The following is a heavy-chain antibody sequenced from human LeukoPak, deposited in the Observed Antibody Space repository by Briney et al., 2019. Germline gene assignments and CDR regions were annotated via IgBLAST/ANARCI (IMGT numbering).Heavy chain of an antibody. V-gene: IGHV3-23*01. D-gene: IGHD2-2*01. CDR3: AKAVVGYCSSTSCYGLDY. CDR1: GFTFSSYA. Sequence: GGSLRLSCAASGFTFSSYAMSWVRQAPGKGLEWVSAISGSGGSTYYADSVKGRFTISRDNSKNTLYLQMNSLRAEDTAVYYCAKAVVGYCSSTSCYGLDYWGQGTLVTVSS. CDR2: ISGSGGST. J-gene: IGHJ4*02.